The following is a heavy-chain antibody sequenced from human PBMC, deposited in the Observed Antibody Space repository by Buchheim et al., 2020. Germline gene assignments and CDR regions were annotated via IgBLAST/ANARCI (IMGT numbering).Heavy chain of an antibody. CDR1: GFTFSSYW. CDR2: IKQDGSEK. D-gene: IGHD2-2*02. J-gene: IGHJ6*02. CDR3: ARAWAAAILHYYYGMDV. Sequence: EVQLVESGGGLVQPGGSLRLSCAASGFTFSSYWMSWVRQAPGKGLEWVANIKQDGSEKYYVDSVKGRFTISSDNAKNSLYLQMNSLRAEDTAVYYCARAWAAAILHYYYGMDVWGQGTT. V-gene: IGHV3-7*01.